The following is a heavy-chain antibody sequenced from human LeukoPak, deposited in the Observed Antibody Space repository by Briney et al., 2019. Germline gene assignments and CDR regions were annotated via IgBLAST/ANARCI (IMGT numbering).Heavy chain of an antibody. Sequence: GGSLRLSCAVSGFTFSSYWMHWVRQAPGKGLVWVSRINSDGRSTSYADSVKGRLTNPRDNAKNPLYLQMNSLRDEDTAVYYCARQPGGCSSTSCYSWFDPWGQGTLVTVSS. CDR2: INSDGRST. V-gene: IGHV3-74*01. D-gene: IGHD2-2*01. CDR1: GFTFSSYW. J-gene: IGHJ5*02. CDR3: ARQPGGCSSTSCYSWFDP.